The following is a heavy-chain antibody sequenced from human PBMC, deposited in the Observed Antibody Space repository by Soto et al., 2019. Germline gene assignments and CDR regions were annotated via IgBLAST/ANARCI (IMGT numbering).Heavy chain of an antibody. D-gene: IGHD5-18*01. CDR1: GYSFSDYG. Sequence: QVQLVQSGPEVKKPGASVKVSCKASGYSFSDYGVTWVRQSPGQGLQWMGWISAYNDDRNYAQNFQDRITMTTDTSTSTAYVELRSLRSDDTAVCFCGRARSAAMVTSDYWGQGTLVTVSS. J-gene: IGHJ4*02. V-gene: IGHV1-18*01. CDR2: ISAYNDDR. CDR3: GRARSAAMVTSDY.